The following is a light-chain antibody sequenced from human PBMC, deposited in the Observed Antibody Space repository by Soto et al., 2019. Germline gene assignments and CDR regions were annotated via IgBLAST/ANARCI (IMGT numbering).Light chain of an antibody. CDR2: HVS. J-gene: IGLJ2*01. CDR1: IRDVGGYHF. CDR3: SSDAGDSIYVL. V-gene: IGLV2-11*01. Sequence: QSALTQPRSVSGSPGQSASISCTGTIRDVGGYHFVSWYQNHPGRVPKLIIYHVSERPSGVPDRFSGSKSGDTASLPISGLQAEDEADYYCSSDAGDSIYVLFGGGSKVTVL.